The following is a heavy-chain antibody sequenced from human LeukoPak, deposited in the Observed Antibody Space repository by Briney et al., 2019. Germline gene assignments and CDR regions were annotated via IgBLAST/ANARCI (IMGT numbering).Heavy chain of an antibody. CDR1: GYTFTSYY. Sequence: GASVTVSCTASGYTFTSYYMHWVRQAPGQGLEWMGIINPSGGSTSYAQKFQGRGTTTRDTSTSTVYMELSSLRSEDTAVYYCAREGVDIVATIRFDYWGQGTLVTVSS. D-gene: IGHD5-12*01. V-gene: IGHV1-46*01. J-gene: IGHJ4*02. CDR3: AREGVDIVATIRFDY. CDR2: INPSGGST.